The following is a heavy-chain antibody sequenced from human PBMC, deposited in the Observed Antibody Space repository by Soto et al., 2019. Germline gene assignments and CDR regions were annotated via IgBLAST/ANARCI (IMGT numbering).Heavy chain of an antibody. V-gene: IGHV3-9*01. CDR3: AKVPPMVRGVIYFDD. CDR2: ISWNSGSI. CDR1: GFTLGDYS. Sequence: SLRLSCSASGFTLGDYSMHWVRPAPGKGLEWDSGISWNSGSIGYADSVKGRFTISRDNAKNSLYLQMNSLRAEDTALYYCAKVPPMVRGVIYFDDWGQGNLVTVSS. J-gene: IGHJ4*02. D-gene: IGHD3-10*01.